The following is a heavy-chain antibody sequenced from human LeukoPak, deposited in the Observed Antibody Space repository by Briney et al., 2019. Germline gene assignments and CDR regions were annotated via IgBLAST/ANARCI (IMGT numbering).Heavy chain of an antibody. J-gene: IGHJ4*02. D-gene: IGHD6-19*01. CDR2: GYYSGSA. CDR3: ARHPLTFSSGWYFDY. CDR1: GDSISSSSYY. Sequence: SETLSLTCSVSGDSISSSSYYWGWIRQPPGKGLEWIGSGYYSGSAYYNPSLKSRVTISVDTSKNQLSLRLSSVAAADTAVYYCARHPLTFSSGWYFDYWGQGTLVTVSS. V-gene: IGHV4-39*01.